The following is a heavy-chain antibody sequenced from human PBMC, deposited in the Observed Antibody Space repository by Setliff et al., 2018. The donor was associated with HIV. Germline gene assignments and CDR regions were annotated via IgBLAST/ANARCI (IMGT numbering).Heavy chain of an antibody. CDR1: GFTFSSYS. V-gene: IGHV3-21*01. J-gene: IGHJ3*01. Sequence: GGSLRLSCAASGFTFSSYSMNWVRQAPGKGLEWVSSISSSSSYIYYAASVKGRFTISRDNAKNSLYLQMNSLRAEDTAVYYCSILRAFDLWGLGTMVTVSS. CDR3: SILRAFDL. D-gene: IGHD2-2*02. CDR2: ISSSSSYI.